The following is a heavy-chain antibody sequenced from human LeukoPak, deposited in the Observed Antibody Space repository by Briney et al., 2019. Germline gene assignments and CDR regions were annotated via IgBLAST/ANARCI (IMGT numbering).Heavy chain of an antibody. CDR3: ARLRSSSWYDY. Sequence: SETLSLTCAVYGGSFSGYYWSWIRQPPGKGLEWIGEINHSGSTNYNPSLKSRVTISVDTSKNQFSLKLSSVTAADTAVYYCARLRSSSWYDYWGQGTLVTVSS. CDR2: INHSGST. J-gene: IGHJ4*02. D-gene: IGHD6-13*01. V-gene: IGHV4-34*01. CDR1: GGSFSGYY.